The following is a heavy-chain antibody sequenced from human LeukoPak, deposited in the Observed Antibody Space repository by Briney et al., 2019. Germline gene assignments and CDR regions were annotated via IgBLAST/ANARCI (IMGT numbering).Heavy chain of an antibody. CDR3: ARPRTWGDYYLDY. D-gene: IGHD2-21*02. CDR1: GFTFSDYY. CDR2: ISSSGSTI. V-gene: IGHV3-11*01. Sequence: GGSLRLSCAASGFTFSDYYMSWIRQAPGKGLEWVSYISSSGSTIYYADSVKGRFTISRDNAKNSLYLQMNSLRAEDTAVYYCARPRTWGDYYLDYWGQGTLVTVSS. J-gene: IGHJ4*02.